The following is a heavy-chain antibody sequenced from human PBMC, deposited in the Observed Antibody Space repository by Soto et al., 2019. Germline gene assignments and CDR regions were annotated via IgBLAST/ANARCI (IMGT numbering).Heavy chain of an antibody. CDR2: INVGNGNT. CDR3: ARDPSYYGMDV. Sequence: GASVKVSCKASGYKFSRYAIHWVRQAPGQRLEWMGWINVGNGNTKYSQKFHDRVTIIRDTSADTAYMELSSLRSEDTAVYYCARDPSYYGMDVWGQGTTVTVSS. CDR1: GYKFSRYA. J-gene: IGHJ6*02. V-gene: IGHV1-3*01.